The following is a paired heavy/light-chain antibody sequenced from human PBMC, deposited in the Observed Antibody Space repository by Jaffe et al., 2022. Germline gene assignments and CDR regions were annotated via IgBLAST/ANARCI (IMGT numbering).Heavy chain of an antibody. CDR3: ARPITVTTLWIDY. CDR1: GFTFSDYY. CDR2: ISSSGSTI. D-gene: IGHD4-17*01. Sequence: QVQLVESGGGLVKPGGSLRLSCAASGFTFSDYYMSWIRQAPGKGLEWVSYISSSGSTIYYADSVKGRFTISRDNAKNSLYLQMNSLRAEDTAVYYCARPITVTTLWIDYWGQGTLVTVSS. V-gene: IGHV3-11*01. J-gene: IGHJ4*02.
Light chain of an antibody. CDR1: SSNIGNNY. CDR3: GTWDSSLSAGDVV. J-gene: IGLJ2*01. V-gene: IGLV1-51*01. CDR2: DNN. Sequence: QSVLTQPPSVSAAPGQKVTISCSGSSSNIGNNYVSWYQQLPGTAPKLLIYDNNKRPSGIPDRFSGSKSGTSATLGITGLQTGDEADYYCGTWDSSLSAGDVVFGGGTKLTVL.